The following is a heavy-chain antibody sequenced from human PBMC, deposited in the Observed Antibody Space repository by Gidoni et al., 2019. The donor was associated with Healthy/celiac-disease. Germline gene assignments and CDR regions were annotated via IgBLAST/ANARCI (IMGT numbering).Heavy chain of an antibody. D-gene: IGHD3-16*01. CDR3: AVEGGVGFDY. J-gene: IGHJ4*02. Sequence: QVQLAQSGAEVKKPGASVKVSCHAYGYTFTSYYMLWLRQATGQGLEWLGIINPSGGSTSYEQKFQGRVTMTRDTSTSTVYMELSSLRSEDTAVYYCAVEGGVGFDYWGQGTLVTVSA. CDR1: GYTFTSYY. V-gene: IGHV1-46*01. CDR2: INPSGGST.